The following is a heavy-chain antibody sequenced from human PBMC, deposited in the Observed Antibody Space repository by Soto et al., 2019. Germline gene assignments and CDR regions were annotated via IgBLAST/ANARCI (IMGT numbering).Heavy chain of an antibody. CDR1: GFSFSVFA. CDR2: ISGSGGST. D-gene: IGHD3-16*01. CDR3: AKDWSGGASDV. Sequence: EVDLLEAGGGLAQPGGSRRLSCSASGFSFSVFAMTWVPQAPGKGLEWVSRISGSGGSTYDADSVKGWFTISRDNAKNMLYLQMNSLRGEDTAVYYCAKDWSGGASDVWGQGTMVIVSS. V-gene: IGHV3-23*01. J-gene: IGHJ3*01.